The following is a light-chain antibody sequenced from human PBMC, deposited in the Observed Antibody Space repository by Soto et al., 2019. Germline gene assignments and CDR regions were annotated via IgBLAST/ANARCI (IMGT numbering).Light chain of an antibody. V-gene: IGKV3-15*01. CDR1: QSVRSN. CDR3: QQYNEWPPFT. Sequence: PATLSVSPGERATLFCRASQSVRSNLAWYQPKPGQAHRLVIYAASTRATGIPVRFSGSVSGTELTLTISSLQSEDFAVYDCQQYNEWPPFTFGQGTRLEIK. CDR2: AAS. J-gene: IGKJ5*01.